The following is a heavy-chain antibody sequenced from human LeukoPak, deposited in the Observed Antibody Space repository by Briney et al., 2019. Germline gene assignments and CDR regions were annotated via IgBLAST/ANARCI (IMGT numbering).Heavy chain of an antibody. J-gene: IGHJ3*01. Sequence: SETLSLTCNVSGSSISRYYWSWVRQPPGKGLEWIGDIYYTGSSKNSPSLESRVTISVDPSKNQFSLELSSVIAADTAVYYCGRGQYTGYDKGAFDVWGQGTMVTVSS. D-gene: IGHD5-12*01. CDR1: GSSISRYY. CDR2: IYYTGSS. V-gene: IGHV4-59*12. CDR3: GRGQYTGYDKGAFDV.